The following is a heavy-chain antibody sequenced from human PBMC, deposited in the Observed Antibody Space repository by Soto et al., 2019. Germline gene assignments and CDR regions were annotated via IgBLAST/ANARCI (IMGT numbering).Heavy chain of an antibody. CDR3: ATDEYFGSEINFYYYAMDV. D-gene: IGHD3-16*01. Sequence: QVQLQESGPGLVKPSQTLSLACTVSGGSINIGGYFWSWVRQFPGKGLEWIGHLYYNGSTYYNPSLKSRVTISRDTSKNQFSLRLTSVTAADTAVYYWATDEYFGSEINFYYYAMDVWGQGTTVTVSS. V-gene: IGHV4-31*03. CDR1: GGSINIGGYF. CDR2: LYYNGST. J-gene: IGHJ6*02.